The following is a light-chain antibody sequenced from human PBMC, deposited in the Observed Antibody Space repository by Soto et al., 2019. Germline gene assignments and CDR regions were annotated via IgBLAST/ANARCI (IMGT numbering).Light chain of an antibody. CDR1: SSDVGSYKF. J-gene: IGLJ3*02. Sequence: QSALTQPASVSGSPGQSITISCTGTSSDVGSYKFVSWYQQHPGKAPKLMIYEGSKRPSGVSSRFSGSKSGNTASLTISGLQAEDEGDYHCCSYARSSTLVFGGGTKLTV. CDR2: EGS. V-gene: IGLV2-23*01. CDR3: CSYARSSTLV.